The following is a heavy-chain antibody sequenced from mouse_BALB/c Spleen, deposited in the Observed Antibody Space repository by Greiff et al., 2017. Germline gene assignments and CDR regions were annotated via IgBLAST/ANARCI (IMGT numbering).Heavy chain of an antibody. CDR2: IDPETGGT. CDR1: GYTFTDYE. D-gene: IGHD2-1*01. CDR3: TRKGIYYGNFDY. V-gene: IGHV1-15*01. J-gene: IGHJ2*01. Sequence: QVQLQQSGAELVRPGASVTLSCKASGYTFTDYEMHWVKQTPVHGLEWIGAIDPETGGTAYNQKFKGKATLTADKSSSTAYMELRSLTSEDSAVYYCTRKGIYYGNFDYWGQGTTLTVSS.